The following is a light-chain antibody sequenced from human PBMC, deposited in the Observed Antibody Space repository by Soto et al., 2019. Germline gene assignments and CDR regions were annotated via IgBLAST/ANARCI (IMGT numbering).Light chain of an antibody. Sequence: ESVLTQSPGTLSLSPGERAALSCRASQSVSSSLLTWYQQKPGQAPRLLIYSASRRATGIPDRFSGSGSGTDFTLTISRLEPEDFAVYYCQQYGSSPFYTFGQVNKLEIK. CDR3: QQYGSSPFYT. CDR2: SAS. V-gene: IGKV3-20*01. CDR1: QSVSSSL. J-gene: IGKJ2*01.